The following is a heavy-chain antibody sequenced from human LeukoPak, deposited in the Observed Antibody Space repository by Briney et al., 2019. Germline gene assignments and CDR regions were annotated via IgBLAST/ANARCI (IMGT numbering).Heavy chain of an antibody. Sequence: GASVKVSCKASGYTFTTYYMHWVRQAPGQGLEWMGIINPSGGSATYAQKFQGRVTMTRDTSTSTVYMELSSLRSEDTAVYYCLGYCSSTSCYRADAFDIRGQGTMVTVSS. J-gene: IGHJ3*02. CDR1: GYTFTTYY. V-gene: IGHV1-46*01. CDR3: LGYCSSTSCYRADAFDI. D-gene: IGHD2-2*02. CDR2: INPSGGSA.